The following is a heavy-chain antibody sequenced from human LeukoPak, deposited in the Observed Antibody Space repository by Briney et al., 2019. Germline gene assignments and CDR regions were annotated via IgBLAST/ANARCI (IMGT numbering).Heavy chain of an antibody. Sequence: ASVKVSCKASGYTFTSYGISWVRQAPGQGLEWMGWISACNGNTNYARKLQGRVTMTTDTSTSTAYMELRSLRSDDTAVYYCARDRRIQLWEYYFDYWGQGTLVTVSS. D-gene: IGHD5-18*01. CDR2: ISACNGNT. CDR1: GYTFTSYG. CDR3: ARDRRIQLWEYYFDY. J-gene: IGHJ4*02. V-gene: IGHV1-18*01.